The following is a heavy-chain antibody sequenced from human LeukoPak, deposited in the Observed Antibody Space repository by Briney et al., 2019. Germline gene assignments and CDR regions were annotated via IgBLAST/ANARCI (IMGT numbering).Heavy chain of an antibody. CDR1: GLTVSSNF. CDR3: ARDGYGNNYMDV. CDR2: IYSVGTT. V-gene: IGHV3-53*01. Sequence: PGGSLRLSCAASGLTVSSNFMSWVRQAPGKGLEWVSVIYSVGTTYYADCVKGRFTISRDNSKNTLSLQINSLRAEDTAVYYCARDGYGNNYMDVWGKGTTVTVSS. D-gene: IGHD1/OR15-1a*01. J-gene: IGHJ6*03.